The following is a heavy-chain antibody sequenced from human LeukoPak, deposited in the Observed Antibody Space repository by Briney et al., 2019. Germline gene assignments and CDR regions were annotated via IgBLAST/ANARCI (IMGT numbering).Heavy chain of an antibody. Sequence: KPSETLSLTCTVCRGSISSSNHYWGWIRQPPGKGLEWIGNIHYGGSTNYNPSLKSRVTVSVDTSRNQFSLKLNSVTAADTAVYYCARSGFGSGTYAYYGMDVWGQGTTVTVSS. D-gene: IGHD3-10*01. CDR3: ARSGFGSGTYAYYGMDV. CDR1: RGSISSSNHY. CDR2: IHYGGST. J-gene: IGHJ6*02. V-gene: IGHV4-39*01.